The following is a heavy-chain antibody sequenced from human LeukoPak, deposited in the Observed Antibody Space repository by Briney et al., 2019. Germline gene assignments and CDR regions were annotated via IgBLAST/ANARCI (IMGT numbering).Heavy chain of an antibody. J-gene: IGHJ6*04. CDR3: ARDGTVDV. CDR2: ISYDGDNK. D-gene: IGHD1-26*01. V-gene: IGHV3-30*09. CDR1: GVNFKTHS. Sequence: PGGSVSLSCAASGVNFKTHSIHWVRQAPGKGLDWVAGISYDGDNKYYADSVKGRFAVSRDNSKNTLYLQMNSLRAEDTALYYCARDGTVDVWGKGTKVTVSS.